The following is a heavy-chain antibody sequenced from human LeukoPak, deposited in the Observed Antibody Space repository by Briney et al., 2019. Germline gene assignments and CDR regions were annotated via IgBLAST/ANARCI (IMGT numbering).Heavy chain of an antibody. D-gene: IGHD3-16*01. J-gene: IGHJ5*01. V-gene: IGHV3-30*02. CDR3: VRDGIGGSSTLDS. Sequence: GGSLRLSCAASGFIFGGYGMHWVRQPPGKGLDWVSFVRYGGSKTYYGDSVKGRFTISRDNSNNTVYLQMNRLRPDDTAVYYCVRDGIGGSSTLDSWGQGTLVTVSS. CDR2: VRYGGSKT. CDR1: GFIFGGYG.